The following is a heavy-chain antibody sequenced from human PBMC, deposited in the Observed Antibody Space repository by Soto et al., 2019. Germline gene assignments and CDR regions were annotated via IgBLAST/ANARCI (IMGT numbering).Heavy chain of an antibody. V-gene: IGHV1-3*01. CDR2: INAGNGHT. CDR1: GYTFTSYA. Sequence: QVQLVQSGAEVKKPGASVKVSCKASGYTFTSYAMHWVRQAPGQRLEWMGWINAGNGHTKYSQKFQGRVTITRDTSASTAYMELSSLRSEDTAVYYCARGGVEGQYYYYGMDVWGQGTTGTGSS. D-gene: IGHD2-15*01. J-gene: IGHJ6*02. CDR3: ARGGVEGQYYYYGMDV.